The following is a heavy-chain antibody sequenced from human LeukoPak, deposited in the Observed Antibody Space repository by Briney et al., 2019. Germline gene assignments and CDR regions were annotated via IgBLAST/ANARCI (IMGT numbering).Heavy chain of an antibody. Sequence: PSETLSLTCTVSGASISSWYWSWIRQPPGKGLEWIGYIYGSGNTNYNPSLKSRVTMSIDTSKNQFSLMLTSVTAADTATYNCARETSLAGFASGLGFNYWGQGILVTVSS. CDR2: IYGSGNT. CDR1: GASISSWY. D-gene: IGHD6-19*01. V-gene: IGHV4-59*01. J-gene: IGHJ4*02. CDR3: ARETSLAGFASGLGFNY.